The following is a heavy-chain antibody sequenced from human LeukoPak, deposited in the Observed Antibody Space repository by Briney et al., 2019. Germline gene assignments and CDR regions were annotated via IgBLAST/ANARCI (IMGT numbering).Heavy chain of an antibody. J-gene: IGHJ4*02. V-gene: IGHV3-11*01. D-gene: IGHD3-22*01. CDR2: ISSSGSTI. CDR1: GFTVSDYY. Sequence: PGGSLRLSCAAAGFTVSDYYMSGIRQAPGKGLEWVSYISSSGSTIYYADSVKGRFTISRDNAKNSLYLQMNSLRAEDTAVYYCAREGYYDSSGYTDYWGQGTLVTVSS. CDR3: AREGYYDSSGYTDY.